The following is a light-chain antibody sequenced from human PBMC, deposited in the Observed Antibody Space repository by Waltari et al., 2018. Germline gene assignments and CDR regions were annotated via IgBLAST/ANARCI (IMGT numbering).Light chain of an antibody. Sequence: SYDLTQPPSVSVSPGQTATITCSGHKLGDKFACWYQQKPGQSPVLVIYQDYKRPSGIPERFSGSNSGNTATLTISGTQPMDEADYYCQAWDTNTALYVFGPGTKVTVL. V-gene: IGLV3-1*01. CDR1: KLGDKF. CDR3: QAWDTNTALYV. J-gene: IGLJ1*01. CDR2: QDY.